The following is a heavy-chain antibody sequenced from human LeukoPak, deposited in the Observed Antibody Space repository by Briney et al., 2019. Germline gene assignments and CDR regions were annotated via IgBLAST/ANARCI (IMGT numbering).Heavy chain of an antibody. Sequence: GGSLRLSCAASGFNVNSFEMTWVRQAPGLGLEFLSYISDSGGVIKYADSVKGRFIISRDSAENALYLQVNNLGADDTAVYFCAGGPQYTGSFPYWGQGTLVAVSS. CDR1: GFNVNSFE. V-gene: IGHV3-48*03. D-gene: IGHD1-26*01. CDR3: AGGPQYTGSFPY. J-gene: IGHJ4*02. CDR2: ISDSGGVI.